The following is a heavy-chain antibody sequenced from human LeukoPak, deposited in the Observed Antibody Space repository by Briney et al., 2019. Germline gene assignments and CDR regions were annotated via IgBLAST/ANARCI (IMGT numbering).Heavy chain of an antibody. CDR1: GGSFSGYY. CDR3: ASCPLRGGIYYYYGMDV. CDR2: INHSGST. J-gene: IGHJ6*04. Sequence: SETLSLTCAVYGGSFSGYYWSWIRQPPGKGPEWIGEINHSGSTNYNPSLKSRVTISVDTSKNQFSLKLSSVTAADTAVYYCASCPLRGGIYYYYGMDVWGKGTTVTVSS. D-gene: IGHD3-10*01. V-gene: IGHV4-34*01.